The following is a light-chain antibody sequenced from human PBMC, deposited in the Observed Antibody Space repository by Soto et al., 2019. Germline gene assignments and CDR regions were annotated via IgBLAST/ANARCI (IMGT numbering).Light chain of an antibody. J-gene: IGKJ3*01. Sequence: APQLTQSPSSLSASVGDRVTITCRASQGISSALAWYQQKPGKAPKLLIYDASSLESGVPSRFSGSGSGTDFTLTISSLQPEDFATYYCQQFNSYSLFTFGPGTKVDIK. CDR2: DAS. CDR1: QGISSA. V-gene: IGKV1-13*02. CDR3: QQFNSYSLFT.